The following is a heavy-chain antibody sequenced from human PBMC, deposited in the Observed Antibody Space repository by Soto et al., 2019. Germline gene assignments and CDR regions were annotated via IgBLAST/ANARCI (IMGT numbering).Heavy chain of an antibody. V-gene: IGHV1-18*01. CDR1: GYTFTMYG. D-gene: IGHD1-26*01. Sequence: GASVKVSCKASGYTFTMYGISCVLQSPGQGLEWMGCISAYNGNTNYAQKLQGRVTMTTDTSTSTAYMELRSLRSDDTAVYYCARDWDGLNWFDPWGQGTLVTVSS. J-gene: IGHJ5*02. CDR2: ISAYNGNT. CDR3: ARDWDGLNWFDP.